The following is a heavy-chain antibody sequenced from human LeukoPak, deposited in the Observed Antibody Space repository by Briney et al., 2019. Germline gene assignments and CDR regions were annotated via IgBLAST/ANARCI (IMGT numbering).Heavy chain of an antibody. CDR1: GYTLSNYD. CDR2: IKPNSGGT. J-gene: IGHJ4*02. Sequence: ASVKVSCKASGYTLSNYDISWVRQAPGQGLEWMGWIKPNSGGTNYAQKFQGRVTMTRDTSISTAYMELSRLRSDDAAVYYCARGSIVGATFDYFDYWGQGTLVTVSS. D-gene: IGHD1-26*01. V-gene: IGHV1-2*02. CDR3: ARGSIVGATFDYFDY.